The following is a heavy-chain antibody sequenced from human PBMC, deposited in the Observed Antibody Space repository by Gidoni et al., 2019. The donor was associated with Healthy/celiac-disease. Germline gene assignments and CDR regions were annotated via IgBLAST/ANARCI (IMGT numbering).Heavy chain of an antibody. D-gene: IGHD3-3*01. CDR1: GFTFSSYW. CDR3: ARESGYPPYYYYYYMDV. CDR2: IKQDGSEK. J-gene: IGHJ6*03. V-gene: IGHV3-7*03. Sequence: EVQLVESGGGLVQPGGSLRLSCAASGFTFSSYWMSWVRQAPGKGLEWVANIKQDGSEKYYVDSVKGRFTISRDNAKNSLYLQMNSLRAEDTAVYDCARESGYPPYYYYYYMDVWGKGTTVTVSS.